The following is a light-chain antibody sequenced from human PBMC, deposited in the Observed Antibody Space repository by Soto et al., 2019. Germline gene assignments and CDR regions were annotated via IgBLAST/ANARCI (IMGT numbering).Light chain of an antibody. Sequence: QSVLTQPPSASGTPGQRVAISCSGSSSNIGSNTVSWYQQVPGTAPKLLIYSDNHRPSGVPDRLSGSKSGTSASLAISGLQSADEADYYCATWDDSLNGYVFGTGTKLTVL. J-gene: IGLJ1*01. CDR3: ATWDDSLNGYV. CDR1: SSNIGSNT. V-gene: IGLV1-44*01. CDR2: SDN.